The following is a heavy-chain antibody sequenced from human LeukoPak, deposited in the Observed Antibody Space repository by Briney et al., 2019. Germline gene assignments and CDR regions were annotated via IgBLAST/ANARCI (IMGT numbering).Heavy chain of an antibody. CDR3: ARDYYGSGSRTTSLFDY. CDR1: GFTFSSYS. CDR2: ISSSSSYI. Sequence: PRGSLRLSCAASGFTFSSYSMNWVRQAPGKGLEWVSSISSSSSYIYYADSVKGRFTISRDNAKNSLYLQMNSLRAEDTAVYYCARDYYGSGSRTTSLFDYWGQGTLVTVSS. V-gene: IGHV3-21*01. D-gene: IGHD3-10*01. J-gene: IGHJ4*02.